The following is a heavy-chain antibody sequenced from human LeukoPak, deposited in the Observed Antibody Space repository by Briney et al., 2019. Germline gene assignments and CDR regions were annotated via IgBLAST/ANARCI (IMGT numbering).Heavy chain of an antibody. D-gene: IGHD1-26*01. CDR3: ASASGSYRPRRPAVLPDL. V-gene: IGHV1-69*13. CDR1: GGTFSSYA. CDR2: IIPIFGTA. J-gene: IGHJ2*01. Sequence: SVKVSCKASGGTFSSYAISWVRQAPGQGLEWMGGIIPIFGTANYAQKFRGRVTITADESTSTAYMELSSLRSEDTAVYYCASASGSYRPRRPAVLPDLWGRGTLVTVSS.